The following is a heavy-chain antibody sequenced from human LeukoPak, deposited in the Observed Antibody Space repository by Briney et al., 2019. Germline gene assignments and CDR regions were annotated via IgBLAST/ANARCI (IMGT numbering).Heavy chain of an antibody. CDR3: ARAMWIQLWLFYY. V-gene: IGHV1-46*01. D-gene: IGHD5-18*01. J-gene: IGHJ4*02. Sequence: ASVKVSCKASGYTFTSYYMHWVRQAPGQGLEWMGIINPSGGSTSYAQKFQGSVTMTRDKSTSTVYMELSSLRSEETAVYYCARAMWIQLWLFYYWGQGTLVTVSS. CDR2: INPSGGST. CDR1: GYTFTSYY.